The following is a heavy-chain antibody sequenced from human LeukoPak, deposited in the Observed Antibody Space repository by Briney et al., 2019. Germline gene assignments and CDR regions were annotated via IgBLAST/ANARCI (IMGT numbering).Heavy chain of an antibody. CDR3: ARGLYYGMDV. CDR2: INSDGSTT. CDR1: GLTFSSYW. D-gene: IGHD3-16*01. J-gene: IGHJ6*02. V-gene: IGHV3-74*01. Sequence: PGGSLRLSCAAPGLTFSSYWMHWVRQGPGKGLVWVSRINSDGSTTNYADSVKGRFTISRDNAKNTLYLQMSSLRAEDTAVYYCARGLYYGMDVWGQGTTVTVSS.